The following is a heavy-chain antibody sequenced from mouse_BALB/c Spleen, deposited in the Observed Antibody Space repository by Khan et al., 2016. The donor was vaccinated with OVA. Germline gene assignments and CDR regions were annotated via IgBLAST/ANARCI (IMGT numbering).Heavy chain of an antibody. D-gene: IGHD1-1*02. Sequence: EVELVESGGGLVKPGGSLKLSCEASGFTFSDYYMYWVRQTPEKRLEWVATISDGGSYTYYPDSVKGRFTISRDDAKNKLYLRMSSLMSDDTAMYYCTGGDYCAPFAYWGQGTLVTVSA. CDR3: TGGDYCAPFAY. V-gene: IGHV5-4*02. CDR1: GFTFSDYY. J-gene: IGHJ3*01. CDR2: ISDGGSYT.